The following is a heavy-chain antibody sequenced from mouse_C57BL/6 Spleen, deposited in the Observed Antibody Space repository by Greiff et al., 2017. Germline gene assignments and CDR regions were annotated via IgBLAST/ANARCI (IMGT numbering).Heavy chain of an antibody. D-gene: IGHD1-1*01. CDR1: GYTFTGYW. CDR3: ARRGYYYGSSYGGDFGC. Sequence: VQLQQSGAELMKPGASVKLSCKATGYTFTGYWIEWVKQRPGHGLEWIGEILPGSGSTNYNEKFKGKATFTADTSSNTAYMQLSSLTTEDSAIYYCARRGYYYGSSYGGDFGCWGQGTTLTVSS. V-gene: IGHV1-9*01. CDR2: ILPGSGST. J-gene: IGHJ2*01.